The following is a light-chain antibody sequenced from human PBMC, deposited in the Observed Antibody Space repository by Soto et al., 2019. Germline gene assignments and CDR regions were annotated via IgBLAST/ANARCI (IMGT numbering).Light chain of an antibody. CDR2: EVT. Sequence: QSVLTQPPSASVSPGQSLTSSCTGTSSDVGFYNFVSWYQQRPGKAPKLVIYEVTKRPSGVPDRFSGSKSGSTASLTVSGLQADDEADYYCASYAGTKLFVFGSGTKVTVL. V-gene: IGLV2-8*01. J-gene: IGLJ1*01. CDR3: ASYAGTKLFV. CDR1: SSDVGFYNF.